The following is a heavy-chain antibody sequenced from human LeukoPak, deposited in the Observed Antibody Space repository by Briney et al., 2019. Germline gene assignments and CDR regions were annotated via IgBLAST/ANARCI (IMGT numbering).Heavy chain of an antibody. CDR2: ISYDGSNK. V-gene: IGHV3-30*18. CDR1: GFTFSSYG. CDR3: AKVALDIHTKIRYFDY. D-gene: IGHD2-15*01. J-gene: IGHJ4*02. Sequence: PGGSLRLSCAASGFTFSSYGMHWVRQAPGKGLEWVAVISYDGSNKYYADSVKGRFTISRDNSKNTLYLQMNSLRAEDTAVYYCAKVALDIHTKIRYFDYWGQGTLVTVSS.